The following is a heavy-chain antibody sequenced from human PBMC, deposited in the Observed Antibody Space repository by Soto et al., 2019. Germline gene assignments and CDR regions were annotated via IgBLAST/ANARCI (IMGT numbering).Heavy chain of an antibody. CDR3: ARCHYSGSARTYGMDV. D-gene: IGHD3-10*01. J-gene: IGHJ6*02. Sequence: GGSLRLSCAASGFTFSSYAMGWVRQGPGKGLEWVAVVSIGGSTHYADSVKGRFTTSRDNSKNTLYLQMNSLRGEDTAVYHCARCHYSGSARTYGMDVWGQGTTVTVSS. CDR2: VSIGGST. V-gene: IGHV3-23*01. CDR1: GFTFSSYA.